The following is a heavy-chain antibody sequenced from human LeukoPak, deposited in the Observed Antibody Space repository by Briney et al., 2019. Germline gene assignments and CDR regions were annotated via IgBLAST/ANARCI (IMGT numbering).Heavy chain of an antibody. CDR1: GFTFSSYG. J-gene: IGHJ5*02. CDR3: AKGYTSGWYYFDP. D-gene: IGHD6-19*01. V-gene: IGHV3-23*01. Sequence: GGSLRLSCAASGFTFSSYGMSWVRQAPGKGLEWVSSISGSGDNTYYADSVKGRFTVSRDKSKNTLYLLLNSLRAEDTAVYYCAKGYTSGWYYFDPCGQGTLVTVSS. CDR2: ISGSGDNT.